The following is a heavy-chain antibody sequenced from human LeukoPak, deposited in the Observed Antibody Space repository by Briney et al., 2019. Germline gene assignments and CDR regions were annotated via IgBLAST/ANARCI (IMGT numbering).Heavy chain of an antibody. CDR1: GYTFTSYD. V-gene: IGHV1-8*02. CDR2: MNPNSGNT. J-gene: IGHJ4*02. Sequence: KVSCKXSGYTFTSYDINWVRQATGQGLEWMGWMNPNSGNTGYAQKFQGRVTMTRDMSTSTVYMELSSLRSEDTAVYYCARDGGIYYYDSSGYLDYWGQGTLVTVSS. D-gene: IGHD3-22*01. CDR3: ARDGGIYYYDSSGYLDY.